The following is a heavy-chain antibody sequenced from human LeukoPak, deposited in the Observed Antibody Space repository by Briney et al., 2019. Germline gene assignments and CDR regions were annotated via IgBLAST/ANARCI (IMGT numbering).Heavy chain of an antibody. CDR2: IYTSGST. D-gene: IGHD2-8*02. CDR1: GGSISSYY. J-gene: IGHJ4*02. CDR3: ARDPSRVVYARGGYFDY. Sequence: PSETLSLTCTVSGGSISSYYWSWIRQPAGKGLEWIGRIYTSGSTNYNPSPKSRVTMSVDTSKNQFSLKLSSVTAADTAVYYCARDPSRVVYARGGYFDYWGQGTLVTVSS. V-gene: IGHV4-4*07.